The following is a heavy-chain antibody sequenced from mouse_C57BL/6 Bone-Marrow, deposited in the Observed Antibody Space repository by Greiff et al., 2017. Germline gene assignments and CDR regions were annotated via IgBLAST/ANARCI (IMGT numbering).Heavy chain of an antibody. J-gene: IGHJ3*01. Sequence: VQLQQPGAELVMPGASVTLSCKASGYTFTSYWLPWVKQRPGHGLEWIGEIDPSASYTNYNHKFKGKSTLPVDTSSSTAYMQLSSLTSEDSAVYYCARKGNFTWCADWGQGTLVTVSA. CDR2: IDPSASYT. V-gene: IGHV1-69*01. CDR1: GYTFTSYW. D-gene: IGHD2-1*01. CDR3: ARKGNFTWCAD.